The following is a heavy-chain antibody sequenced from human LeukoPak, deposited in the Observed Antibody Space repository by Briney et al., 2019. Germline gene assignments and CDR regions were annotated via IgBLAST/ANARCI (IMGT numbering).Heavy chain of an antibody. D-gene: IGHD1-1*01. CDR3: ARGVTGRLNY. Sequence: SETLSLTSAVSGGSISSGGYSWSWIRQPPGKGLEWIGYIYHSGSTYYNPSLKSRVTISVDRSKNQFSLKLSSVTAADTAVYYCARGVTGRLNYWGQGTLVTVSS. CDR2: IYHSGST. CDR1: GGSISSGGYS. V-gene: IGHV4-30-2*01. J-gene: IGHJ4*02.